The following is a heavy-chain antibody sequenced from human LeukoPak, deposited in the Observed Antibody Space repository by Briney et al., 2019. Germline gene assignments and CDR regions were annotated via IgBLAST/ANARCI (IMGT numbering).Heavy chain of an antibody. D-gene: IGHD1-26*01. J-gene: IGHJ1*01. CDR1: GGSISSYY. Sequence: PSETLSLTCTVSGGSISSYYWSWIRQPPGKGLEWIGYIYYSGSTNYNPSLKSRVTISVDTSKNQFSLKLSSVTAADTAVYYCAKDLMGGSYGCFQHWGQGTLVTVSS. CDR2: IYYSGST. CDR3: AKDLMGGSYGCFQH. V-gene: IGHV4-59*12.